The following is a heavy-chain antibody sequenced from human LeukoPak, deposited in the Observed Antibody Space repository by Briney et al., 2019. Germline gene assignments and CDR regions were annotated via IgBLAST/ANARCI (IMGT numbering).Heavy chain of an antibody. J-gene: IGHJ4*02. CDR2: ISSSGSNI. D-gene: IGHD4-17*01. Sequence: PGGSLRLSCAASGFTFSSYEMNWVRLAPGKGLEWVSYISSSGSNIYYADSVKGRFTIPRDNAKNSLYLQMSNLRAEDTAVYYCARENDYGDRPFDYWGQGTLVTVSS. CDR1: GFTFSSYE. CDR3: ARENDYGDRPFDY. V-gene: IGHV3-48*03.